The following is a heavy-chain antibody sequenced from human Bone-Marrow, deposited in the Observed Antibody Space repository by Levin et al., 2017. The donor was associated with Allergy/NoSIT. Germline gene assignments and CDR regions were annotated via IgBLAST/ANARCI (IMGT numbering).Heavy chain of an antibody. V-gene: IGHV3-23*01. D-gene: IGHD1-26*01. J-gene: IGHJ2*01. Sequence: LSSETLSLTCAASGFSFNTYAMSWVRQAPGKGLEWVSVMSGSGTSAYYADSVRGRFIISRDKSKDTLYLQMNRLRADDTATYYCASTGGSYFHWYFDLWGRGTLVTVSS. CDR2: MSGSGTSA. CDR1: GFSFNTYA. CDR3: ASTGGSYFHWYFDL.